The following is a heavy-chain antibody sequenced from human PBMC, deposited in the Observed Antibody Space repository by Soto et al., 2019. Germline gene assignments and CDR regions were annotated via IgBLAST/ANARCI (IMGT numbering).Heavy chain of an antibody. CDR2: IYYSGST. CDR3: ARDHSTAMSKAWYFDL. Sequence: QVQLQESGPGLVKPSQTLSLTCTVSGGSISSGGYYWSWIRQHPGKGLEWIGYIYYSGSTYYNPSLKSRVTISVDTSKNQFSLKLSSVTAADTAVYYCARDHSTAMSKAWYFDLLGRGTLVTVSS. J-gene: IGHJ2*01. D-gene: IGHD5-18*01. V-gene: IGHV4-31*03. CDR1: GGSISSGGYY.